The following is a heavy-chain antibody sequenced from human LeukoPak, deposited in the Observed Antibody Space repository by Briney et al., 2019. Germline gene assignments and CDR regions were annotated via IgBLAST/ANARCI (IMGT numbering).Heavy chain of an antibody. CDR3: ARHTKSGYSYGSDAFHI. D-gene: IGHD5-18*01. Sequence: PSETLSLTCTVSGGSISSSNYNWGWIRQPPGKGLEWIGTISYSGSTYYNPSLKSRVTISVDTSKNQFSLKLTSVTAADTAVYYCARHTKSGYSYGSDAFHIWGHGTMVTVSS. J-gene: IGHJ3*02. V-gene: IGHV4-39*01. CDR1: GGSISSSNYN. CDR2: ISYSGST.